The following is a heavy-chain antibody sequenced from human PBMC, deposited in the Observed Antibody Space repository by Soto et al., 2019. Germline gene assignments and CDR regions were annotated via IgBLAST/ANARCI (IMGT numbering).Heavy chain of an antibody. D-gene: IGHD3-16*01. Sequence: QVQLQESGPGLVKPSEALSLTCTVSGGYVSSSGYYWIWIRQPPGKGLECVGYIYNSGSTTYNPSLNSRVTISVDTSKNQFPLWLSSVTAADTAVYYCARDRGQARGNSYDSNNYYDYGMDVWGQGTTVTVSS. CDR1: GGYVSSSGYY. CDR3: ARDRGQARGNSYDSNNYYDYGMDV. CDR2: IYNSGST. J-gene: IGHJ6*02. V-gene: IGHV4-61*08.